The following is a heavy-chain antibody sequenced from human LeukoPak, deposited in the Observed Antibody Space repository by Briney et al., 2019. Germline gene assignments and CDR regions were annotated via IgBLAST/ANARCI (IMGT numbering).Heavy chain of an antibody. CDR2: ISGSGGST. J-gene: IGHJ4*02. Sequence: GGSLRLSCAASGFTFSSYAMSWVRQAPGKGLEWVSAISGSGGSTYYADSVKGRFAISRDNSKNTLYLQMNSLRAEDTAVYYCAKDPGYSSGWYFDYWGQGTLVTVSS. CDR3: AKDPGYSSGWYFDY. D-gene: IGHD6-19*01. V-gene: IGHV3-23*01. CDR1: GFTFSSYA.